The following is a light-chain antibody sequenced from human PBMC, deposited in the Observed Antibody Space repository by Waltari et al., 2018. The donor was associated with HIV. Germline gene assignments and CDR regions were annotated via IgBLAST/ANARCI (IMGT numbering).Light chain of an antibody. CDR1: NSDVYAYKY. Sequence: QSALTQPRSVSGYPGQSVTISCTAPNSDVYAYKYVYWYQQHRGKAPKLMIYDVSKRASGVPDRFSGSKSGDTASLTISGLQAEDEGDYYCCSYATRYTWVFGGGTKLTVL. CDR3: CSYATRYTWV. J-gene: IGLJ3*02. CDR2: DVS. V-gene: IGLV2-11*01.